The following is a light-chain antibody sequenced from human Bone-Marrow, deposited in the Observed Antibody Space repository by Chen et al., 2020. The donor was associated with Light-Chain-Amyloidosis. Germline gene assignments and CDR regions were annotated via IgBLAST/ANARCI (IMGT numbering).Light chain of an antibody. CDR3: QVWDRSSDRPV. CDR2: AVC. Sequence: SSVLTLPSSVSVAPGQTATIVCGGNNIGSTRVHWSQQPPGQAPQLVVYAVCDRPSGIPERLSGSNAGNTATLTISRVEAGDEADYYCQVWDRSSDRPVFGGGTKLTVL. V-gene: IGLV3-21*02. CDR1: NIGSTR. J-gene: IGLJ3*02.